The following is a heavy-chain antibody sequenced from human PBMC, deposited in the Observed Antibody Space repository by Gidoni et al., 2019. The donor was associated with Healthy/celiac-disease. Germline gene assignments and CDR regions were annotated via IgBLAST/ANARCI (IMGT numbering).Heavy chain of an antibody. CDR3: AREPGAAAAEDY. CDR2: ISSSSSYT. V-gene: IGHV3-11*06. Sequence: QVQLVESGGGLVKPGGSLRLSCAASGFTFSDYYMSWIRQAPGKGLEWVSYISSSSSYTNYADSVKGRFTISRDNAKNSLYLQRNSLRAEDTAVYYCAREPGAAAAEDYWGQGTLVTVSS. CDR1: GFTFSDYY. D-gene: IGHD6-13*01. J-gene: IGHJ4*02.